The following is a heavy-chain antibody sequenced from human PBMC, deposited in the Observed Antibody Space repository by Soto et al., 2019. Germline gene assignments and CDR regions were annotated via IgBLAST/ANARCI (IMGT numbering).Heavy chain of an antibody. Sequence: SETLSLTCTVSGGSISSYYWSWIRQPPGKGLEWIGYVYDSGSTSYNPSLKSRVTISVDTSKNQFFLRLRSVTAADTAVYYCARHLDPWGQGTLVTVSS. CDR2: VYDSGST. J-gene: IGHJ5*02. CDR3: ARHLDP. V-gene: IGHV4-59*08. CDR1: GGSISSYY.